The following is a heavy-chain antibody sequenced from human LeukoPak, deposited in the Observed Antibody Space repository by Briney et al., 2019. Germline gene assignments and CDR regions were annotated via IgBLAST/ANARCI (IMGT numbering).Heavy chain of an antibody. J-gene: IGHJ4*02. CDR1: GGSISSGGYS. D-gene: IGHD6-13*01. CDR2: IYHSGST. CDR3: ARGWSHNFDY. Sequence: PSETLSLTCAVSGGSISSGGYSWSWIRQPPGKSLEWIGYIYHSGSTYYNPSLKSRVTISVDRSKNQFSLKLSSVTAADTAVYYCARGWSHNFDYWGQGTPVTVSS. V-gene: IGHV4-30-2*01.